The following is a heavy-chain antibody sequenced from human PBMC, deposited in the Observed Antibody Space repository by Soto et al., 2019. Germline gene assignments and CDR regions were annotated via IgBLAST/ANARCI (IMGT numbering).Heavy chain of an antibody. Sequence: GGSLRLSCAASGFTFSSYWMHWVRQAPGKGLVWVSRINSDGSSTSYADSVKGRFTISRDNAKNTLYLQMNSLRAEDTAVYYCAREETGDRGPIDYWGQGTLVTVSS. CDR3: AREETGDRGPIDY. D-gene: IGHD7-27*01. J-gene: IGHJ4*02. CDR2: INSDGSST. V-gene: IGHV3-74*01. CDR1: GFTFSSYW.